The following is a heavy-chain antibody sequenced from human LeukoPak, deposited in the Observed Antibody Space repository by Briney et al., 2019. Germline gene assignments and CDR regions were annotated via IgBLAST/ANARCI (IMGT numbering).Heavy chain of an antibody. CDR1: GFTVSSNY. D-gene: IGHD5-18*01. CDR3: ARDLVGGSYGLQFDY. Sequence: GGSLRLSCAASGFTVSSNYMSWVRQAPGKGLEWVSVIYSGGSTYYADSVKGRFTISRHNSKNTLYPQMNSLRAEDTAVYYCARDLVGGSYGLQFDYWGQGTLVTVSS. J-gene: IGHJ4*02. V-gene: IGHV3-53*04. CDR2: IYSGGST.